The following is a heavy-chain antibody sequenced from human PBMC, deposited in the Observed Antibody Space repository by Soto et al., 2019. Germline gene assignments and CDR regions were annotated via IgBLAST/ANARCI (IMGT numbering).Heavy chain of an antibody. CDR3: AGGFIYGDSLDY. V-gene: IGHV3-74*01. Sequence: GGSLRLSCAASGFTFSSYWMHWVRQAPGKGLVWVSRINSDGSSTSYADSVKGRFTISRDNARNTLYLQMNSLRAEDTAVYYCAGGFIYGDSLDYWGEGTLVTVSS. CDR2: INSDGSST. D-gene: IGHD4-17*01. J-gene: IGHJ4*02. CDR1: GFTFSSYW.